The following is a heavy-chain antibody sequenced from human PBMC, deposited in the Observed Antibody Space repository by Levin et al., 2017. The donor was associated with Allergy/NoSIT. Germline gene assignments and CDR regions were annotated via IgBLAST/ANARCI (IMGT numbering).Heavy chain of an antibody. CDR2: ISAYNGNT. Sequence: ASVKVSCKASGYTFTSYGISWVRQAPGQGLEWMGWISAYNGNTNYAQKLQGRVTMTTDTSTSTAYMELRSLRSDDTAVYYCARVPYCSSTSCYRPEANWFDPWGQGTLVTVSS. J-gene: IGHJ5*02. D-gene: IGHD2-2*02. CDR1: GYTFTSYG. V-gene: IGHV1-18*01. CDR3: ARVPYCSSTSCYRPEANWFDP.